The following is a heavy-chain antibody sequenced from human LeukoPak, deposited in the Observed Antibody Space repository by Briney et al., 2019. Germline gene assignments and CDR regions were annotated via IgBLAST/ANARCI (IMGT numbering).Heavy chain of an antibody. J-gene: IGHJ4*02. CDR2: IFYSGNT. D-gene: IGHD1-26*01. CDR1: GGSISNSDYY. V-gene: IGHV4-39*01. Sequence: SETLSLTCTVSGGSISNSDYYWGWIRQPPGKGLEWIGSIFYSGNTYYNPSLKSRVTISVDTSKNQFTLKLSSVTAADTAVYYCARHGGSYSFDYWGQGTLVTVSS. CDR3: ARHGGSYSFDY.